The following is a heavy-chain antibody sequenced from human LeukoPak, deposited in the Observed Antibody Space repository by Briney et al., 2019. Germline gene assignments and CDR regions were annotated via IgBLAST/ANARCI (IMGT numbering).Heavy chain of an antibody. Sequence: GGSLRLSCAASGFTFSSYSMNWVRQAPGKGLEWVSSISSSSSYIYYADSVKGRLTISRDNAKNSLYLQMNSLRAEDTAVYYCARSSGSGYDYWGQGTLVTVSS. D-gene: IGHD3-22*01. CDR3: ARSSGSGYDY. CDR1: GFTFSSYS. J-gene: IGHJ4*02. CDR2: ISSSSSYI. V-gene: IGHV3-21*01.